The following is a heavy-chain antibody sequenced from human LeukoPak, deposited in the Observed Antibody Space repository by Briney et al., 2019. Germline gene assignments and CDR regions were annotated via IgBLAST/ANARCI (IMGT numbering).Heavy chain of an antibody. V-gene: IGHV5-51*01. J-gene: IGHJ4*02. CDR3: ARWPQGGSSYDY. Sequence: GESLKISCQASVYSFTSHWSVGVRQIPGKGREGLGIIYPGDSDTRYSPSFQGQVTISADKSISTAYLQWSRRKASDTAMYYCARWPQGGSSYDYWGQGTLVTVSS. D-gene: IGHD6-13*01. CDR2: IYPGDSDT. CDR1: VYSFTSHW.